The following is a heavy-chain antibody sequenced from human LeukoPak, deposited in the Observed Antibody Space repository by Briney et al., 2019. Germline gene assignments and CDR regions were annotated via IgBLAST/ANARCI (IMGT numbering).Heavy chain of an antibody. CDR1: GFTFSSYA. CDR3: ASAYQLPWYYFDY. D-gene: IGHD2-2*01. V-gene: IGHV3-30-3*01. Sequence: PGGSLRLSCAASGFTFSSYAMSWVRQAPGKGLEWVAVISYDGSNKYYADSVKGRFTISRDNSKNTLYLQMNSLRAEDTAVYYCASAYQLPWYYFDYWGQGTLVTVSS. CDR2: ISYDGSNK. J-gene: IGHJ4*02.